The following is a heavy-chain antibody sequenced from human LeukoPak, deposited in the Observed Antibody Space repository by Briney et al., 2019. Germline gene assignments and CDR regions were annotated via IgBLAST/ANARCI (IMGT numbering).Heavy chain of an antibody. J-gene: IGHJ5*02. D-gene: IGHD3-9*01. Sequence: KSGGSLRLSCATSGFSLKAYAMHWIRQAPGKGLEWVATVAHDGVNKYYLDSVKGRFTISRDSSDTLDLQMNSLRPEDTAVYYYARDWGASDWYNWFDPWGQGTLVIVDS. V-gene: IGHV3-30*19. CDR3: ARDWGASDWYNWFDP. CDR2: VAHDGVNK. CDR1: GFSLKAYA.